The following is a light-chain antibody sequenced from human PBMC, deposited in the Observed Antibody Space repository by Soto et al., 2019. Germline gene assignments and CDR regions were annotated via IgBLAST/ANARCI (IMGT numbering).Light chain of an antibody. CDR3: QQYNNWPLWT. CDR1: QSVSSN. Sequence: EIVLTQSPATLSSFPGDRVTLSCRASQSVSSNLAWYQQKPGQAPRLLVYGASTRPTGIPTRFSGSGSGTEFTLTISSLQSEDFAVYYCQQYNNWPLWTFGQGTKVDIK. J-gene: IGKJ1*01. CDR2: GAS. V-gene: IGKV3-15*01.